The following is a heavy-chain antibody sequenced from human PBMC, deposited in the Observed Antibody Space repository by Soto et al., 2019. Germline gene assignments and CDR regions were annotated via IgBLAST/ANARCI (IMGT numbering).Heavy chain of an antibody. CDR1: GDSVSSNSVA. CDR2: TYYRSKWYN. V-gene: IGHV6-1*01. D-gene: IGHD6-6*01. CDR3: ARIAARPDPYYYYYMDV. J-gene: IGHJ6*03. Sequence: PSQTLSLTCAISGDSVSSNSVAWDWIRQSPSRGLEWLGRTYYRSKWYNDYAVSVKSRITINPDTSKNQFSLQLNSVTPEDTAVYYCARIAARPDPYYYYYMDVWGKGTTVTVSS.